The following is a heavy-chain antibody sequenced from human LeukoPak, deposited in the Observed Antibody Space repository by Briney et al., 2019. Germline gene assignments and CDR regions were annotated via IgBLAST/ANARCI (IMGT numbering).Heavy chain of an antibody. V-gene: IGHV1-18*01. CDR1: GYTFTSYD. D-gene: IGHD2-15*01. Sequence: ASVKVSCKASGYTFTSYDINWVRQATGQGLEWMGWISAYNGNTNYAQKLQGRVTMTTDTSTSTAYMELRSLRSDDTAVYYCARADTIYCSGGSCYGWDYWGQGTLVTVSS. CDR3: ARADTIYCSGGSCYGWDY. J-gene: IGHJ4*02. CDR2: ISAYNGNT.